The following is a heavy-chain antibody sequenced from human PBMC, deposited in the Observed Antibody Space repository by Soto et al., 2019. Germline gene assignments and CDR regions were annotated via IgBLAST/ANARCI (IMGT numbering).Heavy chain of an antibody. CDR2: IFYAGDT. Sequence: SATWSLTCPVSGESIATGGFYWSWIRLQSGKGPEWIGYIFYAGDTYYNPYLKSRVEISLDGSQNQFSLNLRSVTAADTAVYYCAREGDYRTWFEPWGPGTLVTV. CDR3: AREGDYRTWFEP. J-gene: IGHJ5*02. D-gene: IGHD4-17*01. CDR1: GESIATGGFY. V-gene: IGHV4-31*03.